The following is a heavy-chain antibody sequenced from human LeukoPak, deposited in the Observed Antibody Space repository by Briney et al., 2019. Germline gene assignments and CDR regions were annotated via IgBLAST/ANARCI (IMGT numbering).Heavy chain of an antibody. D-gene: IGHD5-24*01. Sequence: ASVKVSCKASGGTFSSYAISWVRQAPGQGLEWMGGIISIFGTANYAQKFQGRVTITTDESTITAYMELSSLRSEDTAVYYCARVREMATITGGFFDYWGQGTLVTVSS. V-gene: IGHV1-69*05. CDR3: ARVREMATITGGFFDY. CDR2: IISIFGTA. CDR1: GGTFSSYA. J-gene: IGHJ4*02.